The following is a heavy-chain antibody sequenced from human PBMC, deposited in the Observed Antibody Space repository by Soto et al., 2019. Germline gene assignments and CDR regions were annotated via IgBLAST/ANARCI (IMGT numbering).Heavy chain of an antibody. V-gene: IGHV2-5*02. CDR2: IYWDDDK. CDR1: GFSLSTSGVG. D-gene: IGHD5-12*01. CDR3: AHRRDPRMATNAFDY. Sequence: QITLKESGPTLVKPTQTLTLTCTFSGFSLSTSGVGVGWIRQPPGKALEWLALIYWDDDKRYSPSLKSRLTIXXDXSXXQVVLTMTNMDPVDTATYYCAHRRDPRMATNAFDYWGQGTLVTVSS. J-gene: IGHJ4*02.